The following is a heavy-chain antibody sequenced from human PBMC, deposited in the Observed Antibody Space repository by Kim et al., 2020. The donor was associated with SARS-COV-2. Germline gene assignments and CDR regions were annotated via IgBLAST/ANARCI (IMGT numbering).Heavy chain of an antibody. CDR1: GFTFSSYW. CDR3: ARDSRVLEPGYYDILTGYFDYYYYGMDV. J-gene: IGHJ6*02. Sequence: GGSLRLSCAASGFTFSSYWMSWVRQAPGKGLEWVANIKQDGSEKYYVDSVKGRFTISRDNAKNSLYLQMNSLRAEDTAVYYCARDSRVLEPGYYDILTGYFDYYYYGMDVWGQGTTVTVSS. D-gene: IGHD3-9*01. CDR2: IKQDGSEK. V-gene: IGHV3-7*03.